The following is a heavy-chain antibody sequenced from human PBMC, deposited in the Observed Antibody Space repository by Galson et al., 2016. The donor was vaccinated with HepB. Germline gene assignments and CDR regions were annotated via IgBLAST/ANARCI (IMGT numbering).Heavy chain of an antibody. Sequence: QSGAEVKKAGESLKISCQASGYTLTNYWIGWVRQLPGKGLEWMGLLRPGFSTTYHSPSLQGQVTISADKSLKIAYLQWSSLRASDNGFYFCASARDGKFFFDYWAQGTLVTVSS. J-gene: IGHJ4*02. CDR1: GYTLTNYW. D-gene: IGHD5-24*01. CDR3: ASARDGKFFFDY. V-gene: IGHV5-51*01. CDR2: LRPGFSTT.